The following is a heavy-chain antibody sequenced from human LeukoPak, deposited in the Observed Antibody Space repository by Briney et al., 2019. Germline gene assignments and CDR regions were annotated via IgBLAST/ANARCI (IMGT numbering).Heavy chain of an antibody. CDR1: GGSISSSNW. D-gene: IGHD3-22*01. CDR3: ATYDILTTYGGGTTY. V-gene: IGHV4-4*02. J-gene: IGHJ4*02. Sequence: SGTLSLTCAVSGGSISSSNWRNWVRPPPVQGLEWIGEIYHNGNTNYNPSLKSRVTMSLDKSKNQFSLKLTSVTAADTAVYYCATYDILTTYGGGTTYWGQGTLVTVSS. CDR2: IYHNGNT.